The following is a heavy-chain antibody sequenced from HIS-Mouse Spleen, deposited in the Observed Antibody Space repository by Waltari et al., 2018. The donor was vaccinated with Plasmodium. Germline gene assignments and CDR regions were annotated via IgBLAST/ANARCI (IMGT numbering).Heavy chain of an antibody. CDR1: GFPFSSYW. D-gene: IGHD6-13*01. V-gene: IGHV3-7*01. CDR2: IKQDGSEK. CDR3: ASSWYWYFDL. J-gene: IGHJ2*01. Sequence: EVQLVESGGGLVQPGGSLRLSWAAPGFPFSSYWMSWVRQAPGKGLEWVANIKQDGSEKYYVDSVKGRFTISRDNAKNSLYLQMNSLRAEDTAVYYCASSWYWYFDLWGRGTLVTVSS.